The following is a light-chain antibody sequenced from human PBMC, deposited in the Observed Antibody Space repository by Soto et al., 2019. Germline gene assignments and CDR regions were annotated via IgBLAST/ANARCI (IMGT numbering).Light chain of an antibody. V-gene: IGKV1-5*03. CDR1: QSISNS. CDR3: QQYNGYWT. Sequence: DIQMTQSPSTLSASVGDRVTINCRASQSISNSLAWYQQKPGKAPKLLIYEASNLKSGVPSRISGSGSGTEYPLTISRLQADDSATYYCQQYNGYWTFGQGTKVEIK. J-gene: IGKJ1*01. CDR2: EAS.